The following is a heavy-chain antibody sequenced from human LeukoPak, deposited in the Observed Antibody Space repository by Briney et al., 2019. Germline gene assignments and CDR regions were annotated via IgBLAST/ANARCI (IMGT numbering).Heavy chain of an antibody. CDR2: IKQDGSEK. D-gene: IGHD6-13*01. CDR1: GFTFSSYA. V-gene: IGHV3-7*01. Sequence: PGGSLRLSCAASGFTFSSYAMSWVRQAPGKGLEWVANIKQDGSEKYYVDSVKGRFTISRDNAKNSLYLQMNSLRAEDTAVYYCASPAAAGTEAEYFQHWGQGTLVTVSS. CDR3: ASPAAAGTEAEYFQH. J-gene: IGHJ1*01.